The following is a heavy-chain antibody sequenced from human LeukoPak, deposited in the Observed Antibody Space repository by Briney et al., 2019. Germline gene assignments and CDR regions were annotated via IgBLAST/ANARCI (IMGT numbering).Heavy chain of an antibody. CDR1: GFTFSTYW. J-gene: IGHJ3*02. CDR2: IKQDGSEK. Sequence: GGSLRLSCAASGFTFSTYWMSWVRQAPGKGLEWVANIKQDGSEKHYVDSVKGRFTISRDNAKNSLYLQMNSLRVEDTAVYYCASSMVYAFDIWGQGTTVTVSS. D-gene: IGHD2-8*01. V-gene: IGHV3-7*01. CDR3: ASSMVYAFDI.